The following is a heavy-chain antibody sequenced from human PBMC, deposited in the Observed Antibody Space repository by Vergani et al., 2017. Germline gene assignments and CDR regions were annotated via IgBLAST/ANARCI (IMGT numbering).Heavy chain of an antibody. Sequence: QVQLQESGPGLVKPSQTLSLTCTVSGGSINSHNYYWSWIRQPAGKGLEWIGRIHTSGSTNYNPSLKSRVTMSEDTSKNQFSLNLTSVTAADTAVYFCARGSCLRGSCHKPLLDYCVQEILVTVSS. CDR3: ARGSCLRGSCHKPLLDY. CDR1: GGSINSHNYY. V-gene: IGHV4-61*02. J-gene: IGHJ4*02. CDR2: IHTSGST. D-gene: IGHD2-15*01.